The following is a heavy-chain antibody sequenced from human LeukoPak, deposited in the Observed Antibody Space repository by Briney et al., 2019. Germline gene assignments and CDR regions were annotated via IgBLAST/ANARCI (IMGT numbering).Heavy chain of an antibody. CDR2: INPNSGGT. CDR3: AREGTGDYSARRSPGFDI. J-gene: IGHJ3*02. D-gene: IGHD4/OR15-4a*01. Sequence: GASVKVSCTALLYTPSTSMISCGSDAPGQGRERMGWINPNSGGTNYAQKFQGRVTMTRDTSIDTASMELTSLTSDDAAIYHCAREGTGDYSARRSPGFDIWCQGTVVTVSS. CDR1: YTPSTSM. V-gene: IGHV1-2*02.